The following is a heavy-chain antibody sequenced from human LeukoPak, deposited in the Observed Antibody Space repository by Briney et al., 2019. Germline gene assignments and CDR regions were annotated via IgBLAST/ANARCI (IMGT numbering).Heavy chain of an antibody. CDR2: INHSGST. J-gene: IGHJ6*04. CDR1: GGSFSGYY. D-gene: IGHD3-10*01. Sequence: PSETLSLTCAVYGGSFSGYYWSWIRQPPGKGLEWIGEINHSGSTNYNPSLKSRVTISVDTSKNQFSLKLSSVTAADTAVYYCARKVRGVIYPRGMDVWGKGTTVTVSS. V-gene: IGHV4-34*01. CDR3: ARKVRGVIYPRGMDV.